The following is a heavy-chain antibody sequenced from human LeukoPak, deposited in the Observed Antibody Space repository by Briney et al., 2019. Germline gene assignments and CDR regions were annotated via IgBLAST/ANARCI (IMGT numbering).Heavy chain of an antibody. CDR1: GGTFSNSA. CDR3: ARKLSPEDAFDI. Sequence: SVKVSCKTSGGTFSNSAISWVRQAPGQGLEWMGGIIPILGTSNYAQKFQGRVTITADESTSTAYMELSSLRSEDTAVYYCARKLSPEDAFDIWGQGTMVTVSS. J-gene: IGHJ3*02. V-gene: IGHV1-69*13. CDR2: IIPILGTS. D-gene: IGHD1-14*01.